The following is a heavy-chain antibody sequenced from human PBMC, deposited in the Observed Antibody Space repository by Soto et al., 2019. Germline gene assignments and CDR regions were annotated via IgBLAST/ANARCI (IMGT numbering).Heavy chain of an antibody. J-gene: IGHJ6*03. V-gene: IGHV4-59*01. CDR3: ARAPGYYYMDV. Sequence: SETLSLTCAVSGVSINNYDWTWIRQPPGRGLEWIGFNHFNGGTNYNPSLKGRVTISLDTSKNQFVLRLSSVTASDTALYYRARAPGYYYMDVWGKGTTVTVSS. CDR1: GVSINNYD. CDR2: NHFNGGT.